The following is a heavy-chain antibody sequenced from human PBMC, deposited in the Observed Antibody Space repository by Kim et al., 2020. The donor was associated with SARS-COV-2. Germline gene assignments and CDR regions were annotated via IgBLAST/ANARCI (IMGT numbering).Heavy chain of an antibody. J-gene: IGHJ4*02. D-gene: IGHD6-25*01. V-gene: IGHV3-23*01. CDR3: AKERPYSSGWRSDFDY. CDR2: ISSSGGST. CDR1: GFTFSNYA. Sequence: GGSLRLSCAASGFTFSNYAMSWVRQAPGKGLEWVSVISSSGGSTYYADSVKGRFTISRDNSKNTLYLQMNSLRAEDAAVYYCAKERPYSSGWRSDFDYWGQGTLVTVSS.